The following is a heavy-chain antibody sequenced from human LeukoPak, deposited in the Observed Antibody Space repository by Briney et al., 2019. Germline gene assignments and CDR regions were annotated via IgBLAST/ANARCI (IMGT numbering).Heavy chain of an antibody. CDR3: ATADSNIVARRIGFDY. J-gene: IGHJ4*02. D-gene: IGHD6-6*01. V-gene: IGHV3-21*01. CDR1: GFTFSSYS. CDR2: ISASSRYI. Sequence: PGGSLRLSCAASGFTFSSYSMNWVRQAPGKGLEWVSSISASSRYIYYADSVNGQSTISRDNAKNSLYLQMKSLRAGDTAIYYCATADSNIVARRIGFDYWGQGTLVTVSS.